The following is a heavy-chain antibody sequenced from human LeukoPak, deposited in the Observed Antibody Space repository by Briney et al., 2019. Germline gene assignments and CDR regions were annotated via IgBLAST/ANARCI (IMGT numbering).Heavy chain of an antibody. CDR3: ARLGYSSGWSPYNWFDP. Sequence: AETLSLTCTVSGGSISSYYWSWIRQPPGKGLEWIGYIYLSGSTNYNPSLKSRVTISVDTSKNQFSLKLSSVTAADTAVYYCARLGYSSGWSPYNWFDPWGQGTLVTVP. CDR1: GGSISSYY. CDR2: IYLSGST. D-gene: IGHD6-19*01. V-gene: IGHV4-59*08. J-gene: IGHJ5*02.